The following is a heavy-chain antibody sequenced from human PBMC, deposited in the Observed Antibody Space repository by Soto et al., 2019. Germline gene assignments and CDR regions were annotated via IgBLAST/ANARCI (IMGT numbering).Heavy chain of an antibody. Sequence: QVQLVQSGAEVKKPGSSVKVSCKASGGTFSSYTISWVRQAPGQGLEWMGRIIPILGIANYAQKFQGRVTITADKSTSTAYMELSSLRYEDTAVYYSARVRGYCSSTSCYYWYFDLWGRGTLVTVSS. CDR1: GGTFSSYT. D-gene: IGHD2-2*01. CDR3: ARVRGYCSSTSCYYWYFDL. V-gene: IGHV1-69*02. J-gene: IGHJ2*01. CDR2: IIPILGIA.